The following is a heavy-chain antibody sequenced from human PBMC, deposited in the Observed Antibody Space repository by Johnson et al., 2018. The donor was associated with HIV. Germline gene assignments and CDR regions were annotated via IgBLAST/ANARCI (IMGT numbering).Heavy chain of an antibody. Sequence: VESGGGLVPPGGSLRLSCAASGFPFSSYAMSWVRQAPGKGLEWVSAISGSGGSTYYADSVKGRFTISRDNSKNTLYLQMNRLRAEDTAVYYCAKDQLPGHCTNGVCYEAVEYAFDIWGQGTMVIVSS. CDR2: ISGSGGST. J-gene: IGHJ3*02. V-gene: IGHV3-23*04. CDR1: GFPFSSYA. CDR3: AKDQLPGHCTNGVCYEAVEYAFDI. D-gene: IGHD2-8*01.